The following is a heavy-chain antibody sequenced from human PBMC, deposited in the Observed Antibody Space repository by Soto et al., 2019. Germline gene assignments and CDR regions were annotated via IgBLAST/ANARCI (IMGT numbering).Heavy chain of an antibody. Sequence: PGGSLRLSCAASGFTFSTCAMAWVRQAPGTGLEWVAGISGGGYSTYYAGSVKGRFTISRDNSNNTLFLQMNSLRAEDTAIYYCAKQAGYTSDPFDSWGQGTLVTVSS. CDR1: GFTFSTCA. D-gene: IGHD2-2*02. CDR3: AKQAGYTSDPFDS. J-gene: IGHJ4*02. CDR2: ISGGGYST. V-gene: IGHV3-23*01.